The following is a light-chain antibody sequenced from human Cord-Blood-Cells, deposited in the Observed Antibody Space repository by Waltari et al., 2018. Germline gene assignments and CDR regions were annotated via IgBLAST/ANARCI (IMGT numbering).Light chain of an antibody. Sequence: QSALTQPPPVSGSPGQSVNIFCTGTSSDVGGYNYVSWYQQHPGNAPKLMIYDVSNRPSGVSHRCSGSKSGNTASLTISGLQAEDEADYYCSSYTSSSTVVFGGGTKLTVL. CDR2: DVS. CDR1: SSDVGGYNY. J-gene: IGLJ2*01. CDR3: SSYTSSSTVV. V-gene: IGLV2-14*01.